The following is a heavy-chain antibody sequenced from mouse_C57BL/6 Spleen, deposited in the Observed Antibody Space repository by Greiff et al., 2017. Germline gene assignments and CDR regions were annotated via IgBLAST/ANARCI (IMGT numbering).Heavy chain of an antibody. J-gene: IGHJ4*01. CDR1: GYAFSSSW. CDR3: ARQQWKGGDY. Sequence: VQLQQSGPELVKPGASVKISCKASGYAFSSSWMNWVKQRPGKGLEWIGRIYPGDGDTNYNGKFKGKDTLTADKSSSTAYMQLSRLTSEDSAVYFCARQQWKGGDYWGQGTSVTVSS. CDR2: IYPGDGDT. V-gene: IGHV1-82*01.